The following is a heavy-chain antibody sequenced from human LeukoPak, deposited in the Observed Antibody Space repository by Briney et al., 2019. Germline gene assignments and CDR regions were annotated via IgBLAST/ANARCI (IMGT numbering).Heavy chain of an antibody. V-gene: IGHV3-48*01. CDR2: VSRSSSTI. Sequence: GGSLRLSCVAYGFTFSNHNMNWVRQAPGQGLEWISYVSRSSSTIYYADSVKGRFTISRDNSKNTLYLQMNSLRAEDTAVYYCAKDLNLYGSGSYANFDYWGQGTLVTVSS. J-gene: IGHJ4*02. CDR3: AKDLNLYGSGSYANFDY. D-gene: IGHD3-10*01. CDR1: GFTFSNHN.